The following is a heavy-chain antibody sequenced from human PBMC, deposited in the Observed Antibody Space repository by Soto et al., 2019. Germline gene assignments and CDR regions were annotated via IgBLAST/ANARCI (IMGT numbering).Heavy chain of an antibody. CDR2: ISWNSGSI. J-gene: IGHJ4*02. V-gene: IGHV3-9*03. Sequence: EVQLVESGGGLVQPGRSLRLSCAASGFTFDDYAMHWVRQAPGKGLEWVSGISWNSGSIGYADSVKGRFTISRDNAKNSLYLQMNRLRAEDMGLYYCAKGISGPLSYYFDHWGQGTLVTVSS. D-gene: IGHD6-19*01. CDR1: GFTFDDYA. CDR3: AKGISGPLSYYFDH.